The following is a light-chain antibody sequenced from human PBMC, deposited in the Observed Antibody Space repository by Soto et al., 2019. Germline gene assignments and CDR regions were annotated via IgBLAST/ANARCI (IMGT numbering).Light chain of an antibody. V-gene: IGKV3-20*01. CDR1: QSVISTY. CDR2: GAS. Sequence: EIVLTQSPGTLSLSPGERATLSCRASQSVISTYLAWYQQKPGQAPRLLIYGASSKATGIPDRFSGSGSGTDFTLTISRLEPEDFAVYYCQQYGSSPITFGQGTRLEIK. J-gene: IGKJ5*01. CDR3: QQYGSSPIT.